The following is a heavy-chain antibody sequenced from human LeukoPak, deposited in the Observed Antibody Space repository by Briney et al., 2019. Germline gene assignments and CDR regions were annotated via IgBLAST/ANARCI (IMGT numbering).Heavy chain of an antibody. CDR1: GGSISSYY. CDR2: IYTSGSS. CDR3: TRVDLNYGKFDY. Sequence: SETLSLTCTVSGGSISSYYWSWIRQPPGKGLEWIAYIYTSGSSKYNPSLKSRVTITVDTSKNQFSLKLGSVTASDTAVYYCTRVDLNYGKFDYWGQGTLVTVSS. D-gene: IGHD1-7*01. J-gene: IGHJ4*02. V-gene: IGHV4-4*09.